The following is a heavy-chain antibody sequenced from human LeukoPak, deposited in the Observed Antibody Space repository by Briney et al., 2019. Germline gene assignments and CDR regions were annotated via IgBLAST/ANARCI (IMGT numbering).Heavy chain of an antibody. J-gene: IGHJ3*02. Sequence: GGSLRLSCAASGFTFSSYGMHWVRQAPGKGLEWVARIKSKTDGGTTDYAAPVKGRFTISRDDSKNTLYLQMNSLKTEDTAVYYCTTDQLVWFGELLRAFDIWGQGTMVTVSS. CDR1: GFTFSSYG. CDR2: IKSKTDGGTT. CDR3: TTDQLVWFGELLRAFDI. D-gene: IGHD3-10*01. V-gene: IGHV3-15*01.